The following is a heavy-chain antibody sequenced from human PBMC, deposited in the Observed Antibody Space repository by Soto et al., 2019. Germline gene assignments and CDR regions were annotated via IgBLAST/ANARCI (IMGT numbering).Heavy chain of an antibody. CDR3: AGEEGCSGGSRYSIWRS. J-gene: IGHJ4*02. CDR1: GLSFGTYW. CDR2: IKGDGSAE. D-gene: IGHD2-15*01. Sequence: EVQLVESGGGLVQPGGSLRLSCAASGLSFGTYWISWVRQAPGKGLVWVANIKGDGSAEYYVDSVKGRFTISRDNAKNSLYLQRNSTRGEDTAMYYCAGEEGCSGGSRYSIWRSGGQGTLVTVPP. V-gene: IGHV3-7*01.